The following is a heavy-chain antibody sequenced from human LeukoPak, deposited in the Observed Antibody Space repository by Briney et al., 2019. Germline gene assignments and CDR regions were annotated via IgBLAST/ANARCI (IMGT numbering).Heavy chain of an antibody. J-gene: IGHJ3*02. CDR1: GVSISSYY. CDR3: ARYAAVGEVDAFDI. D-gene: IGHD3-10*01. Sequence: SETLSLTCTVSGVSISSYYWSWIRQPPGKGLEWIGYIYYSGSTNYNPSLKSRVTISVDTSKNQFSLKLSSVTAADTAVYYCARYAAVGEVDAFDIWGQGTMVTVSS. V-gene: IGHV4-59*01. CDR2: IYYSGST.